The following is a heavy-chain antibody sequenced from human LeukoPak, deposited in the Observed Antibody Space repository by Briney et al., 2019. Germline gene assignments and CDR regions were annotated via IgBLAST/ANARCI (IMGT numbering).Heavy chain of an antibody. D-gene: IGHD2-15*01. CDR3: ARHVALVDAFDI. Sequence: PSETLSLTCTVSGGSISSYYWSWIRQPPGKGLEWIGYIYYSGSTNYNPSLKSRVTISVDTSKNQSSLKLSSVTAADTAVYYCARHVALVDAFDIWGQGTMVTVSS. J-gene: IGHJ3*02. CDR1: GGSISSYY. V-gene: IGHV4-59*08. CDR2: IYYSGST.